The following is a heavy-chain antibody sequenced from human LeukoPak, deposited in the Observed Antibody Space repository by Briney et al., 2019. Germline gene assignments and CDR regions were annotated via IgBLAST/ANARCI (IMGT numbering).Heavy chain of an antibody. CDR2: ISYDGSNK. CDR1: GFTFSSYA. J-gene: IGHJ4*02. Sequence: PGGSLRLSCAASGFTFSSYAMHWVRQAPGKGLEWVAVISYDGSNKYYADSVKGRFTISRDNSKNTLYLQMNSLRAEDTAVYYCARDGGQLVPAYWGQGTLVIVSS. V-gene: IGHV3-30-3*01. CDR3: ARDGGQLVPAY. D-gene: IGHD6-6*01.